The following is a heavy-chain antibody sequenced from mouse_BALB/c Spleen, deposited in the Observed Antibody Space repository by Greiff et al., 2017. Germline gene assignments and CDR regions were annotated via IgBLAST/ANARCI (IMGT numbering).Heavy chain of an antibody. CDR1: GFSLTSYG. Sequence: VKLVESGPGLVAPSQCLSITCTVSGFSLTSYGVHWVRQPPGKGLEWLGVIWAGGSTNYNSALMSRLSISKDNSKSQVFLKMNSLQTDDTAMYYCARAYYYGSSPFAYWGQGTLVTVSA. D-gene: IGHD1-1*01. CDR2: IWAGGST. J-gene: IGHJ3*01. V-gene: IGHV2-9*02. CDR3: ARAYYYGSSPFAY.